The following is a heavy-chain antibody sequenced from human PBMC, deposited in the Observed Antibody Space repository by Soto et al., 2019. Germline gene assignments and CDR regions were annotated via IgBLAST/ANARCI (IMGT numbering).Heavy chain of an antibody. CDR2: IIPIFGTA. CDR3: ATPYYIGYDAYYFDY. CDR1: GGTFSSYA. D-gene: IGHD5-12*01. V-gene: IGHV1-69*13. J-gene: IGHJ4*02. Sequence: GASVKVSCKASGGTFSSYAISWVRQAPGQGLEWMGGIIPIFGTANYAQKFQGRVTITADESTSTAYMELSSLRSEDTAVYYCATPYYIGYDAYYFDYWGQGTLVTSPQ.